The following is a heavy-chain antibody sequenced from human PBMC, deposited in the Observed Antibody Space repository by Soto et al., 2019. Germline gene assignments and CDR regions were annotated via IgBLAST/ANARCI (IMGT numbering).Heavy chain of an antibody. CDR1: GFTVSSNY. V-gene: IGHV3-66*01. Sequence: GGSLRLSCAASGFTVSSNYMSWVRQAPGKGLEWVSVIYSGGSTYYADSVKGRFTISRDNSKITLYLQMNSLRAEDTAVYYCARAPSLLWFGELPPDMDVWGKGTTVTVSS. CDR3: ARAPSLLWFGELPPDMDV. J-gene: IGHJ6*03. D-gene: IGHD3-10*01. CDR2: IYSGGST.